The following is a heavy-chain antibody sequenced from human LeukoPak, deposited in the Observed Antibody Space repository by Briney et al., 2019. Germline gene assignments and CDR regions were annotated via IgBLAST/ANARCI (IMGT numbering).Heavy chain of an antibody. Sequence: PGGSLRLSCAASGFTFSSYWMHWVRHAPGKGLVWVSRINSDGSSTSYADSVKGRFTISRDNAKNTLYLQMNSLRAEDTAVYYCARDGYCTNGVCYYYGMDVWGQGTTVTVSS. CDR3: ARDGYCTNGVCYYYGMDV. CDR2: INSDGSST. J-gene: IGHJ6*02. V-gene: IGHV3-74*01. D-gene: IGHD2-8*01. CDR1: GFTFSSYW.